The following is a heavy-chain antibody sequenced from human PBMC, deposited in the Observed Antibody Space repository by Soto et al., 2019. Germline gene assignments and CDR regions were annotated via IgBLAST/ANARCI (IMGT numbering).Heavy chain of an antibody. Sequence: ESLKIAFKGSGYSFTSYWIGWVRQMPGKGLEWMGIIYPGDSDTRYSPSFQGQVTISADKSISTAYLQWSSLKASDTAMYYCARLKGSGSYLPYYYYGMDVWGQGTTVTVSS. D-gene: IGHD3-10*01. CDR1: GYSFTSYW. V-gene: IGHV5-51*01. CDR3: ARLKGSGSYLPYYYYGMDV. CDR2: IYPGDSDT. J-gene: IGHJ6*02.